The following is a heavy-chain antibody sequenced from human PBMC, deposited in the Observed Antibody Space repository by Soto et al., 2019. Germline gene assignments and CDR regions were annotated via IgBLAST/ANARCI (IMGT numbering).Heavy chain of an antibody. CDR1: GFTFGDYA. J-gene: IGHJ4*02. CDR2: IRSKAYGGTT. Sequence: NPGGSLRLSCTASGFTFGDYAMSWFRQAPGKGLEWVGFIRSKAYGGTTEYAASVKGRFTISRDDSKSIAYLQMNSLKTEDTAVYYCTRSLAVAGTGPFDYWGQGTLVTVSS. CDR3: TRSLAVAGTGPFDY. D-gene: IGHD6-19*01. V-gene: IGHV3-49*05.